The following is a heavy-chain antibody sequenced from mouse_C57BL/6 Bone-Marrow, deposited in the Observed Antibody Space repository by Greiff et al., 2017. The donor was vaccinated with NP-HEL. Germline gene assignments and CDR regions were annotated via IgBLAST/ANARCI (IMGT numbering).Heavy chain of an antibody. CDR1: GFSLTSYA. CDR3: ARKAVVGDLDY. V-gene: IGHV2-9-1*01. CDR2: LWTGGGT. J-gene: IGHJ2*01. Sequence: VKLVESGPGLVAPSQSLSITCTVSGFSLTSYALSWVRPPPGQGLAWLGVLWTGGGTNYNSALKSRLSISKDNSKSQVFLKMNSLQTDDTARYYCARKAVVGDLDYWGQGTTLTVSS. D-gene: IGHD1-1*01.